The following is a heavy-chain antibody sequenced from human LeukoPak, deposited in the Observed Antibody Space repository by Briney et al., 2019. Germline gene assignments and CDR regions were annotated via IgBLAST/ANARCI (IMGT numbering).Heavy chain of an antibody. CDR1: GYTFTSYD. CDR3: ARAMDGYYYYYMDV. Sequence: ASVKVSCKASGYTFTSYDINWVRQATGQGLEWMGWMNPNSGNTGYSQKFQGRVTMTRNTSISTAYMELSSPRSEDTAVYYCARAMDGYYYYYMDVWGKGTTVTVSS. CDR2: MNPNSGNT. D-gene: IGHD3-10*01. J-gene: IGHJ6*03. V-gene: IGHV1-8*01.